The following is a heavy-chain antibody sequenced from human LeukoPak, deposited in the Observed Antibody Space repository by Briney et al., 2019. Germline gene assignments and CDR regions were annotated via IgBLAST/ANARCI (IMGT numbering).Heavy chain of an antibody. J-gene: IGHJ4*02. Sequence: PGGSLRLPCAASGFTFNIYAMSWVRQAPGKGLEWVLLMRGSGDTTYYADSVKCRFTIYRDNSKNTLNLKMNTLRAEDTAVYYSAKDLPSDCRFDYWGQGTLVTVSS. V-gene: IGHV3-23*01. D-gene: IGHD2-21*02. CDR2: MRGSGDTT. CDR1: GFTFNIYA. CDR3: AKDLPSDCRFDY.